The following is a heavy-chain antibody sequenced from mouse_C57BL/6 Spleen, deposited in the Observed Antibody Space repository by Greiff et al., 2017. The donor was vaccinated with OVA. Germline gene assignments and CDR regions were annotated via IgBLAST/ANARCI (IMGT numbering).Heavy chain of an antibody. CDR3: ATYYSNHFAY. J-gene: IGHJ3*01. Sequence: VQLQQPGAELVKPGASVKVSCKASGYTFTSYWMHWVKQRPGQGLAWLGRIHPSDSDTNYNQKFKGKATLTVDKSSSTAYMQLNSLTSEDSAVYFCATYYSNHFAYWGQGTLVTVSA. V-gene: IGHV1-74*01. CDR1: GYTFTSYW. CDR2: IHPSDSDT. D-gene: IGHD2-5*01.